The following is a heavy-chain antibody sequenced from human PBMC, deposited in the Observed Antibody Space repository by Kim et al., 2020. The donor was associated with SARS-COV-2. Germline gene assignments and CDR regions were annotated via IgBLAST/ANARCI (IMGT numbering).Heavy chain of an antibody. V-gene: IGHV3-23*01. J-gene: IGHJ6*03. CDR3: SKVGTTVTTYYYYYMAV. D-gene: IGHD4-17*01. CDR2: ISGSGGGT. Sequence: GGSLRLSCAASGFSFSSYAMTWARQVPGQGLEWVSSISGSGGGTYYADSVKGRFTISRDNSKNTVSLQMNSLRAEDTAVYYCSKVGTTVTTYYYYYMAV. CDR1: GFSFSSYA.